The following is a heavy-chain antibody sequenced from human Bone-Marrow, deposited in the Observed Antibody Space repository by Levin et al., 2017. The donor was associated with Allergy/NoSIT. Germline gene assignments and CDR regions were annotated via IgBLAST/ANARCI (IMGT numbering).Heavy chain of an antibody. D-gene: IGHD1-7*01. Sequence: SVKVSCKASGDTFSRFTINWVRQAPGQGLDWMGRIIPMLGIANPAQKFQGRITITADKSTSTAYMEVSSLRSEDTAVYYCAIDKGITGTAGYGLDVWGQGTTVTVSS. V-gene: IGHV1-69*04. CDR2: IIPMLGIA. J-gene: IGHJ6*02. CDR3: AIDKGITGTAGYGLDV. CDR1: GDTFSRFT.